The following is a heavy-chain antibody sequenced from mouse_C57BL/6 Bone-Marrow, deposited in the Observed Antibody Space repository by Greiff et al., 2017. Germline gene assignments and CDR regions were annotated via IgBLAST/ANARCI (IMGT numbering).Heavy chain of an antibody. CDR3: AIITTVVAPYWYFDV. V-gene: IGHV2-2*01. Sequence: VQLQQSGPGLVQPSQSLSITCTVSGFSLTSYGVHWVRQSPGKGLEWLGVIWSGGSTDYNAAFISSLSISKDNSKSQVFFKMNSLQADDTAIYYCAIITTVVAPYWYFDVWGTGTTVTVSS. J-gene: IGHJ1*03. D-gene: IGHD1-1*01. CDR1: GFSLTSYG. CDR2: IWSGGST.